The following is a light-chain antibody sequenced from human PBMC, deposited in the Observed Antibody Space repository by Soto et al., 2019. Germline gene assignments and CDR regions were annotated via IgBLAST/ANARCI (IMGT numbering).Light chain of an antibody. CDR1: SSDIGDSNY. Sequence: SALPQTASVSGFPGQSITISCTRTSSDIGDSNYVSWYQQHPGKAPKLVIYDVSNRPSGVSNRFSGSKSANTASLTISGLQAEDEADYYCSSFRSSSTSYVFGTGTKVTVL. J-gene: IGLJ1*01. CDR3: SSFRSSSTSYV. CDR2: DVS. V-gene: IGLV2-14*03.